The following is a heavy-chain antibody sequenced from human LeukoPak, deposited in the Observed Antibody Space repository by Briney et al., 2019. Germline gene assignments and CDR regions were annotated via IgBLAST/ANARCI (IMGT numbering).Heavy chain of an antibody. CDR1: GGSFSDYY. CDR2: INHGGST. Sequence: SETLSLTCTVNGGSFSDYYWTWIRQPPGKGLEWIGEINHGGSTNYNPSLKSRDTMSVDTSKNQFSLKLSFVTAADTAVYYCARGIAIGYCSGGSCYPFDYWGQGTLVTVSS. J-gene: IGHJ4*02. D-gene: IGHD2-15*01. CDR3: ARGIAIGYCSGGSCYPFDY. V-gene: IGHV4-34*01.